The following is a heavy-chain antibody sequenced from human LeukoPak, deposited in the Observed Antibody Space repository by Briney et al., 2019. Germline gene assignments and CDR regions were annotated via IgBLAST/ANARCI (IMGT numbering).Heavy chain of an antibody. V-gene: IGHV4-39*01. CDR1: GGSISSSSYY. D-gene: IGHD3-10*01. Sequence: SETLSLTCTVSGGSISSSSYYGRWVRQPPGKGLEWIGSIYYSGSTYYNLSLKSRVTISVGTSKNQFSLKLSSATAADTAVYYGASFWVQGVNFFDYWGQGTLVTVSS. J-gene: IGHJ4*02. CDR3: ASFWVQGVNFFDY. CDR2: IYYSGST.